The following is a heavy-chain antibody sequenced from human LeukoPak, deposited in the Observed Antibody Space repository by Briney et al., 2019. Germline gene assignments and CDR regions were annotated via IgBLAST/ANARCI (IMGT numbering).Heavy chain of an antibody. D-gene: IGHD1-26*01. CDR3: ARGPGAVGYSSWFDP. CDR1: GGSFSGYY. V-gene: IGHV4-34*01. Sequence: SETLSLTCAVYGGSFSGYYWSWIRQPPGKGLEWIGEINHSGSTNYNPSLKSRVTISVDTSKNQFSLKLSSVTAADTAVYYCARGPGAVGYSSWFDPWGQGTLVTVSS. J-gene: IGHJ5*02. CDR2: INHSGST.